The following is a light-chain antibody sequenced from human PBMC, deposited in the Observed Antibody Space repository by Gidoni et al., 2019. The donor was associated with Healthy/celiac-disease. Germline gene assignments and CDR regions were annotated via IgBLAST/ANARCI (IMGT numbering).Light chain of an antibody. CDR3: QQYYSTPPWT. J-gene: IGKJ1*01. CDR2: WAS. V-gene: IGKV4-1*01. Sequence: DIVMTQSPDSLAVYLGERATINCKSSQSVVYSSNNKNYLAWYQQKPGQPPKLLIYWASTRESGVPDRFSGSGSGTDFTLTINSLQAEDVAVYYCQQYYSTPPWTFGQGTKVEIK. CDR1: QSVVYSSNNKNY.